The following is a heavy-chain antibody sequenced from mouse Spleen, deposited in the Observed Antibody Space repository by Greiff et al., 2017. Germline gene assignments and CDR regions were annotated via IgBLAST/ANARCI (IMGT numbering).Heavy chain of an antibody. V-gene: IGHV1-77*01. J-gene: IGHJ1*01. CDR3: ARVGFITLEDFDV. CDR1: GYTFTDYV. CDR2: IYPGSGST. D-gene: IGHD1-1*02. Sequence: QVQLKQSGPELVKPGASVKMSCKASGYTFTDYVISWVKQRTGQGLEWIGEIYPGSGSTYYNEKFKGKATLTADKSSNTAYMQLSSLTSEDSAVYFCARVGFITLEDFDVWGAGTTVTVSS.